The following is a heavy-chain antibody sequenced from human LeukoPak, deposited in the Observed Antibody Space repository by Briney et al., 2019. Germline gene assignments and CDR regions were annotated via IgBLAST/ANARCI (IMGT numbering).Heavy chain of an antibody. CDR3: ARGSVVAAHYYYGMDV. CDR1: GFTFSSYS. Sequence: GGSLRLSCAASGFTFSSYSMNWVRQAPGKGLEWVSSISSSSSYIYYADSVKGRFTISRDNAKNSLYLQMNSLRAEDTAVYYCARGSVVAAHYYYGMDVWGQGTTVTVSS. J-gene: IGHJ6*02. D-gene: IGHD2-15*01. CDR2: ISSSSSYI. V-gene: IGHV3-21*01.